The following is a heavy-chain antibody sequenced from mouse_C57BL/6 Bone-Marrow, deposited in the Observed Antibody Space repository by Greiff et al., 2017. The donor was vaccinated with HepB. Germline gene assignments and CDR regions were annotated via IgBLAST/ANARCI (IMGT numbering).Heavy chain of an antibody. V-gene: IGHV1-84*01. CDR3: ARPAIYYGYVWFAY. D-gene: IGHD2-2*01. J-gene: IGHJ3*01. CDR2: IYPGSGNT. Sequence: QVHVKQSGPELVKPGASVKISCKASGYTFTDYYINWVKQRPGQGLEWIGWIYPGSGNTKYNEKFKGKATLTVDTSSSTAYMQLSSLTSEDSAVYFCARPAIYYGYVWFAYWGQGTLVTVSA. CDR1: GYTFTDYY.